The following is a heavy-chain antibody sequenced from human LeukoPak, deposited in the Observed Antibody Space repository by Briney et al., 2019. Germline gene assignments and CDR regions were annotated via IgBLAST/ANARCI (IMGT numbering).Heavy chain of an antibody. CDR2: IIPIFGTA. Sequence: GASVKVSCKASGGTFSSYVISWVRQAPGQGLEWMGGIIPIFGTANYAQKFQGRVTITTDESTSTAYMELSSLRSEDTAVYYCARDYLGFGIDKEGFGVVTAGGYYYYMDVWGKGTTVTVSS. CDR1: GGTFSSYV. V-gene: IGHV1-69*05. J-gene: IGHJ6*03. D-gene: IGHD3-3*01. CDR3: ARDYLGFGIDKEGFGVVTAGGYYYYMDV.